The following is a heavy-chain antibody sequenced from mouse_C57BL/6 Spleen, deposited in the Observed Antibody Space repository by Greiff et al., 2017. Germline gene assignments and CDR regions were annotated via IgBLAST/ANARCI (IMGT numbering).Heavy chain of an antibody. Sequence: EVQVVESGGGLVQPGGSLKLSCAASGFTFSDYYMYWVRQTPEKRLEWVAYISNGGGSTYYPDTVKGRFTISRDNAKNTLYLQMSRLESEDTAMYYCARQNYDGGDYAMDYWGQGTSVTVSS. CDR3: ARQNYDGGDYAMDY. J-gene: IGHJ4*01. V-gene: IGHV5-12*01. CDR1: GFTFSDYY. CDR2: ISNGGGST. D-gene: IGHD2-3*01.